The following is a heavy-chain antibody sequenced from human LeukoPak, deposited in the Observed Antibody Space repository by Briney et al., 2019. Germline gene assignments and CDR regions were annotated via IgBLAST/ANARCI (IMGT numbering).Heavy chain of an antibody. CDR3: ASRNPPARFYYYYYCMDV. CDR2: INHSGST. V-gene: IGHV4-34*01. D-gene: IGHD6-6*01. CDR1: GGSFSGYY. J-gene: IGHJ6*02. Sequence: PSETLSLTCAVYGGSFSGYYWSWIRQPPGKGLEWIGEINHSGSTNYNPSLKSRVTISVDTSKNQFSLKLSSVTAADTAVYYCASRNPPARFYYYYYCMDVWGQGTTVTVSS.